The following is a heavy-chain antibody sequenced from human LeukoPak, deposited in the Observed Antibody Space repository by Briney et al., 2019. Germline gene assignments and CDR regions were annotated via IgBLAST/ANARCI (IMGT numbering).Heavy chain of an antibody. J-gene: IGHJ4*02. Sequence: ASVKVPCKASGYTFTSYDFNWVRQATGQRPEWMGWMSPNSGDTGYAQKFQDRVTMTRNTSISTAYMELSSLRSDDTAVYYCARGPPNWGYDYWGPGTLVTVST. CDR1: GYTFTSYD. CDR3: ARGPPNWGYDY. V-gene: IGHV1-8*01. CDR2: MSPNSGDT. D-gene: IGHD7-27*01.